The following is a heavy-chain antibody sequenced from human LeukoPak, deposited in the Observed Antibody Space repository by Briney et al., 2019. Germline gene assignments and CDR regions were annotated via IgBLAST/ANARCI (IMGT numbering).Heavy chain of an antibody. J-gene: IGHJ4*02. CDR1: GFTFSSYA. D-gene: IGHD3-9*01. CDR3: AKSILTGYFIPNFDY. V-gene: IGHV3-23*01. Sequence: GGSLRLSCAASGFTFSSYAMSWVRPAPGKGLEWVSAINGSGGSTYYADSVKGRFTISRDNSKNTLYLQMNSLRAEDTAVYYCAKSILTGYFIPNFDYWGQGTLVTVSS. CDR2: INGSGGST.